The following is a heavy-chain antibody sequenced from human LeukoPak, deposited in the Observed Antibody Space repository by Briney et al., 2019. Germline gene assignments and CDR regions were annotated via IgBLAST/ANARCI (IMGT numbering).Heavy chain of an antibody. D-gene: IGHD3-10*01. CDR1: GFTFSSYW. V-gene: IGHV3-7*01. Sequence: SGGSLRLSCAASGFTFSSYWMSWVRQAPGKGLEWVANIKQDGSEKYYVDSVKGRFTISRDNAKNSLYLQMNSLRAEDTAVYYCATAMVRGPVDYWGQGTLATVSS. CDR3: ATAMVRGPVDY. CDR2: IKQDGSEK. J-gene: IGHJ4*02.